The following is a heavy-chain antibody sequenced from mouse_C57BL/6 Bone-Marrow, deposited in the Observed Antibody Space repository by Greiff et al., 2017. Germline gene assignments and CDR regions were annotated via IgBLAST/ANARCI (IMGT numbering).Heavy chain of an antibody. CDR2: ISNGGGST. CDR1: GFTFSDYY. Sequence: EVKLMESGGGLVQPGGSLKLSCAASGFTFSDYYMYWVRQTPEKRLEWVAYISNGGGSTYYPDTVKGRFTISRDNAKNTLYLQMSRLKSEDTAMYYCARQDYYGSSPAWFAYWGQGTLVTVSA. V-gene: IGHV5-12*01. J-gene: IGHJ3*01. D-gene: IGHD1-1*01. CDR3: ARQDYYGSSPAWFAY.